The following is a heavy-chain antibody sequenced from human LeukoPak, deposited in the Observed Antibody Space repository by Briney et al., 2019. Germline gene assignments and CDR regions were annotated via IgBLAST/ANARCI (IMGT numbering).Heavy chain of an antibody. CDR3: AKGRKAAAGKTNWFDP. D-gene: IGHD6-13*01. Sequence: GGSLRLSCAASGFTFSSYAMSWLRQAPGKGLEWVSAISGSGGSTYYADSVKGRFTISRDNSKNTLYLQMNSLRAEDTAVYYCAKGRKAAAGKTNWFDPWGQGALVTVSS. V-gene: IGHV3-23*01. CDR1: GFTFSSYA. J-gene: IGHJ5*02. CDR2: ISGSGGST.